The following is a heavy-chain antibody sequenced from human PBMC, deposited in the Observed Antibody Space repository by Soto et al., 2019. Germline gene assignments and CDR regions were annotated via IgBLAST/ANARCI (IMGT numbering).Heavy chain of an antibody. Sequence: QVQVVQSGAEVKKPGASVKVSCKASGYTFTTYYIHWVRQAPGQGLEWMGVINPSGGSINYAQKFQGRVTMTRDTSTSTVYMXLSSXXXXXXXXXXXXXXXXXXXXXXXXXXGXXVWGQGTTVT. J-gene: IGHJ6*02. CDR1: GYTFTTYY. V-gene: IGHV1-46*01. CDR3: XXXXXXXXXXXXXXXGXXV. CDR2: INPSGGSI.